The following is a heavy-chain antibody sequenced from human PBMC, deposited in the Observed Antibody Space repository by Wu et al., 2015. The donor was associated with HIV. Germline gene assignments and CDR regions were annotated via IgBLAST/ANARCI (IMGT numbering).Heavy chain of an antibody. V-gene: IGHV1-69*13. CDR2: IIPFFGTA. D-gene: IGHD1-1*01. J-gene: IGHJ6*03. CDR3: ARNYNWNDGYYYYYMDV. Sequence: QVQLVQSGAEVKKPGSSVKVSCKASGGTFSSYAISWVRQAPGQGLEWMGRIIPFFGTANYAQKFQGRVTITADESTSTAYMELSSLRSEDTAVYYCARNYNWNDGYYYYYMDVWGKGTTVTVSS. CDR1: GGTFSSYA.